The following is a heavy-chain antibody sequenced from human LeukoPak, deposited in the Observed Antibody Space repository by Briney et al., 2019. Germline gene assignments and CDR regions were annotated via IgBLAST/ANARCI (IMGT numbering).Heavy chain of an antibody. CDR1: GGSISSGSYY. CDR3: AREYYYDSSGSPGVDY. V-gene: IGHV4-61*02. CDR2: IYTSGST. J-gene: IGHJ4*02. D-gene: IGHD3-22*01. Sequence: TLSLTCTVSGGSISSGSYYWSWIRQPAGKGLEWIGRIYTSGSTNYNPSLKSRVTISVDTSKNQFSLKLSSVTAADTAVHYCAREYYYDSSGSPGVDYWGQGTLVTVSS.